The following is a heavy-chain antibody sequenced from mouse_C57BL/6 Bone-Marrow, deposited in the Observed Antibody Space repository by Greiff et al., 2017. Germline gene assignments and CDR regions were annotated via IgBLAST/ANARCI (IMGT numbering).Heavy chain of an antibody. V-gene: IGHV1-69*01. CDR1: GYTFTSYW. J-gene: IGHJ3*01. CDR3: ARSLLY. Sequence: QVQLQQPGAELVMPGASVKLSCKASGYTFTSYWMHWVKQRPGQGLEWIGEIDPSDSYTNYNQKFNGKSTLTVDKSSSTAYMQLSSLTSEDSAVYYCARSLLYWGQGTLVTVSA. CDR2: IDPSDSYT.